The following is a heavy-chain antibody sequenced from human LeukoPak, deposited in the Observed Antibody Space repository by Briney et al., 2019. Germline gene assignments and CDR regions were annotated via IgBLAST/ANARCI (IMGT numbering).Heavy chain of an antibody. CDR2: INPNSGGT. CDR3: ARVGSGWYGRDFDY. CDR1: GYTFTGYY. D-gene: IGHD6-19*01. J-gene: IGHJ4*02. Sequence: VASVKVSCKASGYTFTGYYMHWVRQAPGQGLEWMRWINPNSGGTNYAQKFQGRVTMTRDTSISTAYMELSRLRSDDTAVYYCARVGSGWYGRDFDYWGQGTLVTVSS. V-gene: IGHV1-2*02.